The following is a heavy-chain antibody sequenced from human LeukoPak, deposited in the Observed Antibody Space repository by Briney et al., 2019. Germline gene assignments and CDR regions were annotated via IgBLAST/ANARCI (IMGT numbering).Heavy chain of an antibody. CDR1: GGSFSGYY. V-gene: IGHV4-34*01. CDR3: ARGPIVVVPAAIARAGTYFDY. D-gene: IGHD2-2*01. Sequence: PSETLSLTCAVYGGSFSGYYWSWIRQPPGKGLEWIGEINHSGSTNYNPSLKSRVTISVDTSKNQFSLKLSPVTAADTAVYYCARGPIVVVPAAIARAGTYFDYWGQGTLVTVSS. J-gene: IGHJ4*02. CDR2: INHSGST.